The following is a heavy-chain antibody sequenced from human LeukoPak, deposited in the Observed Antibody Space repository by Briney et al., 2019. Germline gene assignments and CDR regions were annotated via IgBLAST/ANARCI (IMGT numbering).Heavy chain of an antibody. J-gene: IGHJ3*02. CDR2: INHSGST. D-gene: IGHD4-17*01. CDR3: ARGPDYGDYQGGAFDI. Sequence: SETLSLTCTVSGGSISGYYWSWIRQPPGKGLEWIGEINHSGSTNYNPSLKSRVTISVDTSKNQFSLKLSSVTAADTAVYYCARGPDYGDYQGGAFDIWGQGTMVTVSS. CDR1: GGSISGYY. V-gene: IGHV4-34*01.